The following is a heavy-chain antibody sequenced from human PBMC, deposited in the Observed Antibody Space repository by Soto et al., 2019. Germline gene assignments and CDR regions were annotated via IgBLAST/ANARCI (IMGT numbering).Heavy chain of an antibody. CDR1: GGSVSSGSYY. Sequence: SVTMSLTCTVAGGSVSSGSYYWSWIRQPPGKGLEWIGYIYYSGSTNYNPSLKSRVTISVDTSKNQFSLKLSSVTAADTAVYYCARSNQFFDYWGQGTLVTVSS. CDR3: ARSNQFFDY. V-gene: IGHV4-61*01. J-gene: IGHJ4*02. CDR2: IYYSGST. D-gene: IGHD7-27*01.